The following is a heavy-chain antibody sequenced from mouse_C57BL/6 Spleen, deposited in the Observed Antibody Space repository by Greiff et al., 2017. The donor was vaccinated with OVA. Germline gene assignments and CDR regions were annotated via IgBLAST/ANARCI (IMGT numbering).Heavy chain of an antibody. Sequence: QVQLQQSGAELVKPGASVKISCKASGYAFSSYWMNWVKPRPGKGLEWIGQIYPGDGDTNYNGKFKGKATLTADKSSSTAYMQLSSLTSEDSAVYFCARESYYYGSSRWYFDVWGTGTTVTVSS. V-gene: IGHV1-80*01. J-gene: IGHJ1*03. CDR1: GYAFSSYW. CDR2: IYPGDGDT. CDR3: ARESYYYGSSRWYFDV. D-gene: IGHD1-1*01.